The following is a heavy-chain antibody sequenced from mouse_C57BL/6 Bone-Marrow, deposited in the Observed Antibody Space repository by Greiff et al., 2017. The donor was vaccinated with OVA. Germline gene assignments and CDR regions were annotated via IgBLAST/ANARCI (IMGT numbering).Heavy chain of an antibody. CDR3: ARGLLLSYFDV. CDR2: IYPRDGST. D-gene: IGHD2-3*01. Sequence: QVQLQQSDAELVKPGASVKISCKVSGYTFTDHPISWVKQRPEQGLEWIGYIYPRDGSTKYNEKFKGKATLTADKSSSTAYMELNSLTSEDSAVYFCARGLLLSYFDVWGTGTTVTVSS. V-gene: IGHV1-78*01. CDR1: GYTFTDHP. J-gene: IGHJ1*03.